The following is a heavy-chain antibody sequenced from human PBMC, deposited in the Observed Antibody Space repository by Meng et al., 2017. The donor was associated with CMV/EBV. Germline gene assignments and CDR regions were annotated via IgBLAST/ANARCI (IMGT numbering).Heavy chain of an antibody. J-gene: IGHJ4*02. V-gene: IGHV4-59*01. Sequence: SETLSLTCTVSGGSISSYYWSWIRQPPGKGLEWIGYIYYSGSTNYNPSLKSRVTISVDTSKNQFSLKLSSVTAAGTAVYYCARDLRVDSSSYYYFDYWGQGTLVTVSS. D-gene: IGHD6-13*01. CDR2: IYYSGST. CDR3: ARDLRVDSSSYYYFDY. CDR1: GGSISSYY.